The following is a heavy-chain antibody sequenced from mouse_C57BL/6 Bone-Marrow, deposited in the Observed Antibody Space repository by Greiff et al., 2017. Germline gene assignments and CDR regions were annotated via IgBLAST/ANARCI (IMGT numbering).Heavy chain of an antibody. CDR3: AIAPMVSFDY. CDR2: IYPSDSDT. D-gene: IGHD2-2*01. V-gene: IGHV1-74*01. Sequence: QVQLQQPGAELVKPGASVKMSCKASGYTFTSYWMHWVKQRPGQGLEWIGRIYPSDSDTNYNQKFKGKATLTVDTSSSTAYMQLSSLTSEDSAVYYGAIAPMVSFDYWGQGTTLTVSS. CDR1: GYTFTSYW. J-gene: IGHJ2*01.